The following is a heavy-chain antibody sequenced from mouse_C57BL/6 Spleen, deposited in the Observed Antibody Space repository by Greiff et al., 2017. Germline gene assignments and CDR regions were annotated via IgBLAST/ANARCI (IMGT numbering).Heavy chain of an antibody. Sequence: LVESGAELVMPGASVKLSCKASGYTFTSYWMHWVKQRPGQGLEWIGEIDPSDSYTNYNQKFKGKSTLTVDKSSSTAYMQLSSLTSEDSAVYYCASLYDYDRYFDVWGTGTTVTVSS. CDR2: IDPSDSYT. J-gene: IGHJ1*03. D-gene: IGHD2-4*01. CDR3: ASLYDYDRYFDV. V-gene: IGHV1-69*01. CDR1: GYTFTSYW.